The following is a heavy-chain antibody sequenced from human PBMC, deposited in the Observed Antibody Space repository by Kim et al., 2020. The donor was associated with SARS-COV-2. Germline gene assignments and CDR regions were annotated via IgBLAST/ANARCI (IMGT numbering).Heavy chain of an antibody. CDR1: GYSISSRNW. CDR2: IYYTGNV. D-gene: IGHD1-26*01. Sequence: SETLSLTCEVSGYSISSRNWWGWIRQPPGKGLEWVGYIYYTGNVEYNPSLQSRVAMSVDTSKDQFSLRLTSVTAVDTAVYYCARWDVRNWFDTWGQGILVTVSS. J-gene: IGHJ5*02. CDR3: ARWDVRNWFDT. V-gene: IGHV4-28*05.